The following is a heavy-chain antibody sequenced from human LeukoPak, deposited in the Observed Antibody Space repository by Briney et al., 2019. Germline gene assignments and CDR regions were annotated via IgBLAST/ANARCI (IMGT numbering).Heavy chain of an antibody. CDR3: ARGIVVPAAGDDAFDI. CDR2: INPNSGGT. J-gene: IGHJ3*02. Sequence: ASVKVSCKASGYTFTGYYMHWVRQAPGQGLEWMGWINPNSGGTNYAQKFQGRVTMTKDTSISTAYMELSRLRSDDTAVYYCARGIVVPAAGDDAFDIWGQGTMVTVSS. D-gene: IGHD2-2*01. CDR1: GYTFTGYY. V-gene: IGHV1-2*02.